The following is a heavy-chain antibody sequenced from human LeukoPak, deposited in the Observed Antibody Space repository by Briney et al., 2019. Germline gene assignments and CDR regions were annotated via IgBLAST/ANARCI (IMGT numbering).Heavy chain of an antibody. D-gene: IGHD1-26*01. CDR2: ISTSGGDT. CDR3: AKGGSYAPLDY. Sequence: GGSLRLSCAASGFTFTNSAMTWVRQAPGKGLEWVSAISTSGGDTIYTDSVKDRFTISRDNSKNTLYLQMNSLRAEDTAIYYCAKGGSYAPLDYWGQGTLVTVSS. V-gene: IGHV3-23*01. CDR1: GFTFTNSA. J-gene: IGHJ4*02.